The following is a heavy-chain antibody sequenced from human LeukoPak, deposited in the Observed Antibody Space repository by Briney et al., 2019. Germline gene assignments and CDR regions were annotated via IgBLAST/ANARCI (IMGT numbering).Heavy chain of an antibody. CDR3: ARRSSNFDY. V-gene: IGHV3-30*07. CDR1: GFTFNIYA. CDR2: TSYDGGIK. D-gene: IGHD2-2*01. Sequence: GGSLRLSCAASGFTFNIYAMHWVRQAPGKGLEWVAVTSYDGGIKYYADFVKGRFTISRDNAKNSLFLQMNSLRAEDTAVYYCARRSSNFDYWGQGTLVTVSS. J-gene: IGHJ4*02.